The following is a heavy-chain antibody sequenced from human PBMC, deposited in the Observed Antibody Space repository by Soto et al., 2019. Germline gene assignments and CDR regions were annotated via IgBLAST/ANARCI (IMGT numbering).Heavy chain of an antibody. CDR3: ARESRAVAGPPSHYYYYYGMDV. CDR2: TYYRSKWYN. CDR1: GDSVSSNSAA. D-gene: IGHD6-19*01. V-gene: IGHV6-1*01. J-gene: IGHJ6*02. Sequence: SQTLSLTCAISGDSVSSNSAAWNWIRQSPSRGLEWLGMTYYRSKWYNDYAVSVKSRITINPDTSKNQSSLQLNSVTPEDTAVYYCARESRAVAGPPSHYYYYYGMDVWCQGTTVTVS.